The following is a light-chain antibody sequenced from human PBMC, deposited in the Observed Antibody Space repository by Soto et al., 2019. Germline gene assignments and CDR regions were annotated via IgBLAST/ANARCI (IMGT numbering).Light chain of an antibody. Sequence: DIQMTQSPSSLSASVGDRVTITCRASQSISSSLNWYQQKQGKAPKLLIYAASSLQSGVPSRLSGSGSETDNTLTISSLQPADFEGKYCQHYYSAPYTFGQGTKLEIK. CDR3: QHYYSAPYT. CDR2: AAS. J-gene: IGKJ2*01. V-gene: IGKV1-39*01. CDR1: QSISSS.